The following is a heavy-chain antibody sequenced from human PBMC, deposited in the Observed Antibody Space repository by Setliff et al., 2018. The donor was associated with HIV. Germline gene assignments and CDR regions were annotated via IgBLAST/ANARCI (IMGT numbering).Heavy chain of an antibody. CDR1: GFTISNVW. CDR3: AREELVGGFDY. J-gene: IGHJ4*02. Sequence: GGSLRLSCAASGFTISNVWMTWVRQAPGKGLEWVGRIKIKTDGGTIDYAAPVKGIFTISRDDSKHTLYLQMNSLRAEDTAVYYCAREELVGGFDYWGQGTLVTVSS. V-gene: IGHV3-15*01. CDR2: IKIKTDGGTI. D-gene: IGHD6-13*01.